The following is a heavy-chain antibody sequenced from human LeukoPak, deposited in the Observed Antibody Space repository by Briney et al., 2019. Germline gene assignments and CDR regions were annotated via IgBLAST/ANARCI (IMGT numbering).Heavy chain of an antibody. D-gene: IGHD5-18*01. J-gene: IGHJ4*02. CDR3: ASGSTAMVPWY. Sequence: PGRSLRLSCAASGFTFSSYAMHWVRQAPGKGLEWVAVISYDGSNKYYADSVKGRFTISRDNAKNSLYLQMNSLRAEDTAVYYCASGSTAMVPWYWGQGTLVTVSS. CDR1: GFTFSSYA. CDR2: ISYDGSNK. V-gene: IGHV3-30-3*01.